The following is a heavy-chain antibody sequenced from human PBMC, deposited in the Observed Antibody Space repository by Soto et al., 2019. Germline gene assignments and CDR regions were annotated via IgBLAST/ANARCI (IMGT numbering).Heavy chain of an antibody. CDR1: GFTFTSSA. CDR3: AAMVLLRDSSGYN. V-gene: IGHV1-58*02. J-gene: IGHJ4*02. D-gene: IGHD3-22*01. CDR2: IVVGSGNT. Sequence: ASVKVSCKASGFTFTSSAMQWVRQARGQRLEWIGWIVVGSGNTNYAQKFQERVTITRDMSTSTAYMELSSLRSEDPAVYYCAAMVLLRDSSGYNWGQGTLVTVSS.